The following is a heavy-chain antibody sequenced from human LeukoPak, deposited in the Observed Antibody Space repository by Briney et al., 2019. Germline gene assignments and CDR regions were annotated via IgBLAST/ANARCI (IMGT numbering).Heavy chain of an antibody. V-gene: IGHV1-69*13. J-gene: IGHJ3*02. CDR2: IIPIFGTA. D-gene: IGHD1-14*01. CDR3: ARGTAPYTLKGDAFDI. CDR1: GGTFSSYA. Sequence: ASVKVSCKASGGTFSSYAISWVRQAPGQGLEWMGGIIPIFGTANYAQKFQGRVTITADESTSTAYMELSSLRSDDTAVYYCARGTAPYTLKGDAFDIWGQGTMVTVSS.